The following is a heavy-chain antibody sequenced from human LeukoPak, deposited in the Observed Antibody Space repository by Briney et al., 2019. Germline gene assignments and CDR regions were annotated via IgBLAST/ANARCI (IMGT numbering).Heavy chain of an antibody. CDR1: GFTFSSYA. CDR2: ISGSGGST. CDR3: AKALGYCSSTSCPGMAFDI. V-gene: IGHV3-23*01. Sequence: GGSLRLSCAASGFTFSSYAMSWVRQAPGKGLEWASAISGSGGSTYYADSVKGRFTISRDNSKNTLYLQMNSLRAEDTAVYYCAKALGYCSSTSCPGMAFDIWGQGTMVTVSS. J-gene: IGHJ3*02. D-gene: IGHD2-2*01.